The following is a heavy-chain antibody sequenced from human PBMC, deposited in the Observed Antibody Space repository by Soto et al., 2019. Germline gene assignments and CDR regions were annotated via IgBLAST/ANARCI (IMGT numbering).Heavy chain of an antibody. V-gene: IGHV3-74*01. D-gene: IGHD4-17*01. J-gene: IGHJ4*02. CDR3: ARGTQTTVTTRLFDC. CDR2: INSDGTTI. Sequence: GGSLRLSCVASGFTFSSRWMHWVRQAPGKGLVWVSRINSDGTTITYADSVKGRFTISRDNAKDTLYLQMNSLRAEDTAVYYCARGTQTTVTTRLFDCWGQGTLVTVSS. CDR1: GFTFSSRW.